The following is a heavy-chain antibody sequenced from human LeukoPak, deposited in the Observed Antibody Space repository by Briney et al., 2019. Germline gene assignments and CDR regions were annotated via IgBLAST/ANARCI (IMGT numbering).Heavy chain of an antibody. CDR1: GFTFDDYA. J-gene: IGHJ3*02. V-gene: IGHV3-9*01. CDR2: ISWNSGSI. D-gene: IGHD4-17*01. CDR3: ARDTPEYGDSPDAFDI. Sequence: PPGGSLTLSCAASGFTFDDYAMHWVRQAPGKGLEWVSGISWNSGSIGYADSVRGRFTISRDNAKNSLYLQMNSLRDEDTAVYYCARDTPEYGDSPDAFDIWGQGTMVTVSS.